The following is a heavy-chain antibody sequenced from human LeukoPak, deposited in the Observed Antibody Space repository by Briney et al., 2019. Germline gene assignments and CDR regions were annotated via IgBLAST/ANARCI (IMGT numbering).Heavy chain of an antibody. V-gene: IGHV3-23*01. D-gene: IGHD2-21*02. CDR1: GFTFSSYA. CDR3: AKDLRGVAYCGGDCYQGDAFDI. Sequence: PGGSLRLSCAASGFTFSSYAMSWVRQAPGKGLEWVSAISGSGGSTYYADSVKGRFTISRDNSKNTLYLQMNSLRAEDTAVHYCAKDLRGVAYCGGDCYQGDAFDIWGQGTMVTVSS. J-gene: IGHJ3*02. CDR2: ISGSGGST.